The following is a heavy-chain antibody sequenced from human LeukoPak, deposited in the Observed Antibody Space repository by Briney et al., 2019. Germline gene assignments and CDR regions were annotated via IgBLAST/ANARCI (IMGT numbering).Heavy chain of an antibody. J-gene: IGHJ4*02. CDR2: IYHSGST. V-gene: IGHV4-38-2*02. CDR1: GYSISSGYY. CDR3: ARDRGDRGTIFGVVRSEYYFDY. Sequence: SETLSLTCTVSGYSISSGYYWGWIRQPPGKGLEWIGSIYHSGSTYYNPSLKSRVTISVDTSKNQFSLKLSSVTAADTAVYYCARDRGDRGTIFGVVRSEYYFDYWGQGTLVTVSS. D-gene: IGHD3-3*01.